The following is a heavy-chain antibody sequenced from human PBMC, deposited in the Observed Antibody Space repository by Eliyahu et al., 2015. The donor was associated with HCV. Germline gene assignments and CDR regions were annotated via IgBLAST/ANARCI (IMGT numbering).Heavy chain of an antibody. CDR2: IYYSGIP. CDR1: GXXIRSXY. D-gene: IGHD6-19*01. V-gene: IGHV4-59*01. J-gene: IGHJ5*02. Sequence: QVQLQESGPGLVKPSETLSLTCSAPGXXIRSXYWRWIRQPXGKGLXWFGYIYYSGIPNHNPTPKGRVTISVDTSKNQFSLKLSSVTAADTAVYYCASGGGGIAVAGTGGWFDPWGQGTLVTVSS. CDR3: ASGGGGIAVAGTGGWFDP.